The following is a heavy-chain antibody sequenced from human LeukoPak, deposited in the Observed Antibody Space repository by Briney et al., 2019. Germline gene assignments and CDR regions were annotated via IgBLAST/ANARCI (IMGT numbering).Heavy chain of an antibody. D-gene: IGHD6-13*01. CDR1: GFIFSHYG. Sequence: GGSLRLSCAASGFIFSHYGMHWVRQAPGKGLEWVAVISFDGSNKYYADSVKGRFTISRDNSKNTLYLQMNSLRAEDTAVYYCASAGRSSSWGLDYWGQGTLVTVSS. CDR2: ISFDGSNK. CDR3: ASAGRSSSWGLDY. J-gene: IGHJ4*02. V-gene: IGHV3-30*03.